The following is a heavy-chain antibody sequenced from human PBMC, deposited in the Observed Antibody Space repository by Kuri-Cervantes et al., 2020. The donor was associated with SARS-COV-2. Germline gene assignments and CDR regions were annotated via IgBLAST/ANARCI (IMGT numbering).Heavy chain of an antibody. J-gene: IGHJ5*02. D-gene: IGHD3-10*01. Sequence: GSLRLSCTVSGGSISSYYWSWIRQPPGKGLEWIGYIYYSGSTNYNPSLKSRVTISVDTSKNQFSLKLSSVTAADTAVYYCARVPIGTTVRGFWFDPWGQG. CDR3: ARVPIGTTVRGFWFDP. V-gene: IGHV4-59*01. CDR1: GGSISSYY. CDR2: IYYSGST.